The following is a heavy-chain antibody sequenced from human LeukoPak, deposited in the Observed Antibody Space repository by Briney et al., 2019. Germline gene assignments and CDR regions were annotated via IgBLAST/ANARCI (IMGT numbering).Heavy chain of an antibody. J-gene: IGHJ4*02. CDR3: ARTGPGTKQQNFDY. Sequence: MASETLSLTCTVSGGSISSSSYYWGWIRQPPGKGLEWIGSIYYSGSTYYNPSLKSRVTISVDTSKNQFSLKLSSVTAADTAVYYSARTGPGTKQQNFDYWGQETLVTVSS. D-gene: IGHD1-14*01. CDR1: GGSISSSSYY. CDR2: IYYSGST. V-gene: IGHV4-39*01.